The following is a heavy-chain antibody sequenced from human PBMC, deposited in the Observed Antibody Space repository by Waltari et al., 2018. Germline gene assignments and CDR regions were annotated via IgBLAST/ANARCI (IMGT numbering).Heavy chain of an antibody. CDR2: IYYSGST. CDR1: GGSISSYY. J-gene: IGHJ4*02. CDR3: AGTQLAYYFDY. V-gene: IGHV4-59*01. D-gene: IGHD6-6*01. Sequence: QVQLQESGPGLVKPSETLSLTCTVSGGSISSYYWSWIRQPPGKGLEWIGYIYYSGSTNYNPSLKSRVTISVDTSKNQFSLKLSSVTAADTAGYYCAGTQLAYYFDYWGQGTLVTVSS.